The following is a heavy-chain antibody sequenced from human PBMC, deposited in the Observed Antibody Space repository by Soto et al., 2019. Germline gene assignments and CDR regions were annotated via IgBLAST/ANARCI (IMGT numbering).Heavy chain of an antibody. J-gene: IGHJ5*02. CDR3: ARGTRGDYIWGSYRSDNWFDP. V-gene: IGHV4-34*01. Sequence: QVQLQQWGAGLLKPSETLSLTCAVYGGSFSGYYWSWIRQPPGKGLEWIGEINHSGSTNYNPSLKSRVTISVDTSKNQFSPKLSSVTAADTAVYYCARGTRGDYIWGSYRSDNWFDPWGQGTLVTVSS. CDR2: INHSGST. CDR1: GGSFSGYY. D-gene: IGHD3-16*02.